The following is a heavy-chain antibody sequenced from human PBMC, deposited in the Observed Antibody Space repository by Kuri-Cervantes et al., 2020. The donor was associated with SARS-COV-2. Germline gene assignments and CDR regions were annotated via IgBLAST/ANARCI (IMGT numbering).Heavy chain of an antibody. Sequence: GGSLRLSCAASGFTFSSYWMHWVRQAPGKGLVWVSRINSDGSSTSYADSVKGRFTISRDNAKNTLYLQMNSLRDEDTAVYYCARDPQRGAARRASWWFDPWGQGTLVTVSS. J-gene: IGHJ5*02. D-gene: IGHD6-6*01. CDR3: ARDPQRGAARRASWWFDP. V-gene: IGHV3-74*01. CDR1: GFTFSSYW. CDR2: INSDGSST.